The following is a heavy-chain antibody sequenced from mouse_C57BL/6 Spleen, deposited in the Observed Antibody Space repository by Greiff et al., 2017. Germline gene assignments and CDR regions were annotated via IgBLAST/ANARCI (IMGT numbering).Heavy chain of an antibody. CDR1: GFTFTDYY. CDR2: IRNKANGYTT. V-gene: IGHV7-3*01. D-gene: IGHD1-2*01. Sequence: EVKLMESGGGLVQPGGSLSLSCAASGFTFTDYYMSWVRQPPGKALEWLGFIRNKANGYTTEYSASVKGRFTISRDNSQSILYLQMNALRAEDSATYYCARIPWPGSYFDVWGTGTTVTVSS. CDR3: ARIPWPGSYFDV. J-gene: IGHJ1*03.